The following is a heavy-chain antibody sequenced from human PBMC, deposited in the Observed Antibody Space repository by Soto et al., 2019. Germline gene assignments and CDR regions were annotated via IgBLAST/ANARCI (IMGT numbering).Heavy chain of an antibody. V-gene: IGHV1-69*01. Sequence: QVQLVQSGAEVKKPGSSVKVSCKASGGTFSSYAISWVRQAPGQGLEWMGGIIPIVGTANYAQKFQGRVTITADESTSTAYMELSSLRSEDTAVYYCARRRGIAAAELSHAFDIWGQGTMVTVSS. CDR1: GGTFSSYA. CDR3: ARRRGIAAAELSHAFDI. J-gene: IGHJ3*02. D-gene: IGHD6-13*01. CDR2: IIPIVGTA.